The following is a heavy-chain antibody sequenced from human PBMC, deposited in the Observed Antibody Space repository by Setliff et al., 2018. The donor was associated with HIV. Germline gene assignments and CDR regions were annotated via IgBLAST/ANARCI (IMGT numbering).Heavy chain of an antibody. Sequence: SETLSLTCTVSGGSVSTSSYYWGWIRQPPGQGLEGIGSLYNGGSTSYSPSLKSRVTMSVDTSKNQFSLKLTSVTAADTAVYTCARRYSSSGYAYDIWG. D-gene: IGHD6-13*01. CDR1: GGSVSTSSYY. CDR3: ARRYSSSGYAYDI. CDR2: LYNGGST. J-gene: IGHJ3*02. V-gene: IGHV4-39*01.